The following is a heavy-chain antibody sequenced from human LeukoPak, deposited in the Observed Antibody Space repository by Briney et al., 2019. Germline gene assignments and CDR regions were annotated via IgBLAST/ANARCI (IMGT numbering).Heavy chain of an antibody. J-gene: IGHJ5*02. Sequence: PGGSLRLSCAASGFTFSSYAMSWVRQAPGKGLEWVSAISGSGGSTYYADSVKGRFTISRDNSKNTLYLQMNSLRAEDTAVYYCAKRRNGAVAEAPNWFDPWGQGTLVTVSS. CDR1: GFTFSSYA. V-gene: IGHV3-23*01. CDR3: AKRRNGAVAEAPNWFDP. CDR2: ISGSGGST. D-gene: IGHD6-19*01.